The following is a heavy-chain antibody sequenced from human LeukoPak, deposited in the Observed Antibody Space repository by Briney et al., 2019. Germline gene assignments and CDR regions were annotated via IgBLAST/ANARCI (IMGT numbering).Heavy chain of an antibody. CDR1: GFTVSSNY. Sequence: GGSLRLSCAASGFTVSSNYMSWVRQAPGKGLGWVSVIYSGGSTYYADSVKGRFTISRDNSKNTLYLQMNSLRAEDTAVYYCARESRDGYNFDYWGRGTLVTVSS. D-gene: IGHD5-24*01. V-gene: IGHV3-53*01. CDR3: ARESRDGYNFDY. J-gene: IGHJ4*02. CDR2: IYSGGST.